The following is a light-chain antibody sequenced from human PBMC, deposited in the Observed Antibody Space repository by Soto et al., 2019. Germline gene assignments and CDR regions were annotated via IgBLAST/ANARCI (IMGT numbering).Light chain of an antibody. CDR2: EAT. CDR1: SSDVGRYNY. CDR3: SSYTTSDTLV. V-gene: IGLV2-14*01. J-gene: IGLJ2*01. Sequence: QSALTQPASVSGSPGQSITISCTGTSSDVGRYNYVSWYLQHPGKAPKLMIFEATNRPSGVSNRFSGSKSGNTASLTISGLQAEDEADYYCSSYTTSDTLVFGGGTKVTVL.